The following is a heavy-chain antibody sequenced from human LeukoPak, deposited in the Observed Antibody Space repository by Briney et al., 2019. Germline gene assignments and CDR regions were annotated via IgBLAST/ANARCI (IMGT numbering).Heavy chain of an antibody. D-gene: IGHD3-9*01. J-gene: IGHJ4*02. CDR1: GFTFSSYV. V-gene: IGHV3-30*18. CDR2: ISYDGSNK. CDR3: AKDYDTLTGYYSLIDY. Sequence: PGGSLRLSCAASGFTFSSYVMHWVRQAPGKGLEWVAVISYDGSNKYYADSVKGRFTISRDNSKNTLYLQMHSLRAEDTALYYCAKDYDTLTGYYSLIDYWGRGTLVTVSS.